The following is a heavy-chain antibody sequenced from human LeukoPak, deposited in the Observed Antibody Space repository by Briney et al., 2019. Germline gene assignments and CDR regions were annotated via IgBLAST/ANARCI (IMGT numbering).Heavy chain of an antibody. CDR2: ISWNSGSI. D-gene: IGHD3-22*01. J-gene: IGHJ5*02. CDR1: GFTFDDYA. V-gene: IGHV3-9*01. Sequence: PGRSLRLSCAASGFTFDDYAMHWVRQAPGKGLEWVSGISWNSGSIGYADSVKGRFTISRDNAKNSLYLQMNSLRAEDTALYYCAKASDYYDSSGLFDPWGQGTLVTVSS. CDR3: AKASDYYDSSGLFDP.